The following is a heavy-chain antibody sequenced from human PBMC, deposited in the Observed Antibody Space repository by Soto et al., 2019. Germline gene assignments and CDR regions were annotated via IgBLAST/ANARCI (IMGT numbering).Heavy chain of an antibody. Sequence: GASVKVSCKASGGTFSSYAISWVRQAPGQGLEWMGGIIPIFGTANYAQKFQGRVTITADESTSTAYMELSSLRPEDTAVYYCAISLYCGGDCFPSGMDVWGQGTTVTVSS. CDR1: GGTFSSYA. J-gene: IGHJ6*02. D-gene: IGHD2-21*02. CDR2: IIPIFGTA. CDR3: AISLYCGGDCFPSGMDV. V-gene: IGHV1-69*13.